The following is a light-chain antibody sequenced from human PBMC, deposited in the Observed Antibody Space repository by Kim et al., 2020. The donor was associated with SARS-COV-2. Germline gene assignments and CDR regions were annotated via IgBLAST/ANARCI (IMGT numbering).Light chain of an antibody. J-gene: IGKJ4*01. Sequence: SPRDATSFSCRASEGINGNYLAWYQQRPGQAPRLLIYGASTRATGIPDRFSGSGSGIDFTLTITRLEPEDFAVYVCQQYGGAPLTFGRGTKVDIK. CDR1: EGINGNY. CDR3: QQYGGAPLT. CDR2: GAS. V-gene: IGKV3-20*01.